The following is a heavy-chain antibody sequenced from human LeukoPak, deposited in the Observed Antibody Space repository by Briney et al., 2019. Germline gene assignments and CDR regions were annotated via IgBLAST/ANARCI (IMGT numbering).Heavy chain of an antibody. V-gene: IGHV4-39*01. CDR1: GGSLSSSSYY. D-gene: IGHD3-22*01. Sequence: SETLSLTCTVSGGSLSSSSYYWGWIRQPPGKGLEWIGSIYYSGSTYYNPSLKSPVTISVDTSKNQFSLKLSSVTAADTAVYYCASGYYYDSSGHYDYWGQGTLVTVSS. CDR3: ASGYYYDSSGHYDY. J-gene: IGHJ4*02. CDR2: IYYSGST.